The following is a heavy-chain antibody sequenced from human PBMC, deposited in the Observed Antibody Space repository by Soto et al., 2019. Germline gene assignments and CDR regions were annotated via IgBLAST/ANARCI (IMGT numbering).Heavy chain of an antibody. J-gene: IGHJ6*02. Sequence: EVQLVESGGGLVQPGRSLRLSCAASGFTFDDYTMHWVRQAPGKGLEWVSSINWNGVAMDSAYCVSGRFTISRDNARNSLILQMSSLRPEHTALYYCEEDRYSSSSADYYYYYGIDVWGQGTTVTVSS. CDR2: INWNGVAM. D-gene: IGHD6-6*01. CDR1: GFTFDDYT. CDR3: EEDRYSSSSADYYYYYGIDV. V-gene: IGHV3-9*01.